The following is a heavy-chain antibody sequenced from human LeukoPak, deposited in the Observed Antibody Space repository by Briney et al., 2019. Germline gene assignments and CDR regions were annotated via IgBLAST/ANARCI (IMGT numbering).Heavy chain of an antibody. J-gene: IGHJ5*02. CDR3: ARDLVVFPYNWFDP. CDR1: GGSISSGSYY. Sequence: SETLSLTCTVSGGSISSGSYYWSWIRQPAGKGLEWIGRIYTSGSTNYNPSLKSRVTISVDTSKNQFSLKLSSVTAADTAVYYCARDLVVFPYNWFDPWGQGTLVTVSS. CDR2: IYTSGST. D-gene: IGHD3-22*01. V-gene: IGHV4-61*02.